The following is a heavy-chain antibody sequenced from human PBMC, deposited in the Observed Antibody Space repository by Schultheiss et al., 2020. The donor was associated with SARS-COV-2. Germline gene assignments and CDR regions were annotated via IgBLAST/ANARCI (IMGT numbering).Heavy chain of an antibody. J-gene: IGHJ4*02. CDR2: INHSGST. CDR1: GGSISSYY. CDR3: ASHGSGSLDY. Sequence: SETLSLTCTVSGGSISSYYWSWIRQPPGKGLEWIGEINHSGSTNYNPSLKSRVTISVDTSKNQFSLKLSSVTAADTAVYYCASHGSGSLDYWGQGTLVTVSS. V-gene: IGHV4-34*01. D-gene: IGHD3-22*01.